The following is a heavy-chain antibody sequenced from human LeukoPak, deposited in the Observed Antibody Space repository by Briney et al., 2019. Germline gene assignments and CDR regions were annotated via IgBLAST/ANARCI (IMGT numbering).Heavy chain of an antibody. CDR3: ATSNYYYDSSGPKGFFDY. CDR2: IYGSSGTI. Sequence: GGSLRLSCAASGFTFSGSSMNWVRQAPGKGLEWVSHIYGSSGTIYYADSVKGRFTISRDNAKKSLYLQMNSLRAEDTAVYYCATSNYYYDSSGPKGFFDYWGQGTLVTVSS. J-gene: IGHJ4*02. V-gene: IGHV3-48*04. CDR1: GFTFSGSS. D-gene: IGHD3-22*01.